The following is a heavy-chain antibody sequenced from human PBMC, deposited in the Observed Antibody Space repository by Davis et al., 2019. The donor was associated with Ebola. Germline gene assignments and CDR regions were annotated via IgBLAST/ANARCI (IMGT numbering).Heavy chain of an antibody. CDR2: IIPIFGTA. CDR1: GGTFSSYA. D-gene: IGHD3-10*01. Sequence: AASVKVSCKASGGTFSSYAISWVRQAPGQGLEWMGGIIPIFGTANYAQKFQGRVTITADESTSTAYMELSSLRSEDTAVYYCARDQARKGGVINTHYYYYGMDVWGQGTTVTVSS. J-gene: IGHJ6*02. V-gene: IGHV1-69*13. CDR3: ARDQARKGGVINTHYYYYGMDV.